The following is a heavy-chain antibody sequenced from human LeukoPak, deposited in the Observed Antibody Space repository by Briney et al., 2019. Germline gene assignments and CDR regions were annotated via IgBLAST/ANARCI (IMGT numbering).Heavy chain of an antibody. V-gene: IGHV3-30-3*01. CDR3: ARTPTIFGVASNWFDP. CDR1: GFTSSSYA. J-gene: IGHJ5*02. Sequence: GGSLRLSCAASGFTSSSYAMHWVRQAPGKGLEWVAVISYDGSNKYYADSVKGRFTISRDNSKNTLYLQMNSLRAEDTAVYYCARTPTIFGVASNWFDPWGQGTLVTVSS. CDR2: ISYDGSNK. D-gene: IGHD3-3*01.